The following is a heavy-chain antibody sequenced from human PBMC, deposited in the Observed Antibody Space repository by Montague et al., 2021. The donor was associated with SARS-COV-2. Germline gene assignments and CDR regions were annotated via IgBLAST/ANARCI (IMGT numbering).Heavy chain of an antibody. Sequence: SETLSLTCTVSGGSIDYYFWTWIRQPPGERMQWIGYIHFSGRTMYNPALKSRLTISLDRPKNQFPLNLRSVTAADTAIYYCARGEWVYGSGTHDSATNFVYKGVDVWGPGTTVTVSS. CDR1: GGSIDYYF. V-gene: IGHV4-59*01. J-gene: IGHJ6*02. CDR3: ARGEWVYGSGTHDSATNFVYKGVDV. D-gene: IGHD3-10*01. CDR2: IHFSGRT.